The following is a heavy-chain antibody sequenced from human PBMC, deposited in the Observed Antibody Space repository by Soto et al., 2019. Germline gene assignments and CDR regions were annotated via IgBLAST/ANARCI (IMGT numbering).Heavy chain of an antibody. J-gene: IGHJ6*02. CDR2: TYYKSKWNN. CDR3: TGITWFRGMDV. Sequence: SHTLSLTCVISGYSVASNSAGWNVIRQSPSRGLEWLGRTYYKSKWNNDYALSVKSRITINPDTSKNQFSLHLYSVTPEDTAVYYCTGITWFRGMDVWGQGTPVTVSS. V-gene: IGHV6-1*01. D-gene: IGHD3-10*01. CDR1: GYSVASNSAG.